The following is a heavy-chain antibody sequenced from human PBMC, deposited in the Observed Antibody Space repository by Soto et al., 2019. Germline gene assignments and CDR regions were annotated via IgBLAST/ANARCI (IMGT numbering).Heavy chain of an antibody. CDR1: GGSFSGYY. CDR2: INHSGST. D-gene: IGHD2-15*01. CDR3: AAGERGVVVAATHYY. J-gene: IGHJ4*02. Sequence: QVQLQQWGAGLLKPSETLSLICAVYGGSFSGYYWSWIRQPPGKGLEWIGEINHSGSTNYNPSLQSRVTIPVDTPKNEFALKLSSVTAADTAVYYCAAGERGVVVAATHYYWGQGTLVTVSS. V-gene: IGHV4-34*01.